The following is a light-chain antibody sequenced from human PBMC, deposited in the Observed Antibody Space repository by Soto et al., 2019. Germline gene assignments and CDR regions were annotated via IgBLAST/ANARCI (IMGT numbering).Light chain of an antibody. J-gene: IGLJ2*01. CDR2: EGS. V-gene: IGLV2-23*01. CDR3: CSYAGSDNVV. Sequence: QSVLTQPASVSGSHGQSITISCTGTSSDVGSYNVVSWYQQHAGKAPKLMIYEGSKRPSGVSNRFSGSKSGNTASLTISGLQAEDEADYYCCSYAGSDNVVFGGGTQLPVL. CDR1: SSDVGSYNV.